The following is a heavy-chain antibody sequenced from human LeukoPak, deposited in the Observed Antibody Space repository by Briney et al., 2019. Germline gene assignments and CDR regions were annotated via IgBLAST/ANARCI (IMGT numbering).Heavy chain of an antibody. CDR3: ARDSEEYSSSPFDY. CDR1: GGSISSYY. V-gene: IGHV4-59*01. Sequence: SETLSLTCTVSGGSISSYYWSWIRQPPGKGLEWIGYIYYSGSTNYNPSLKSRVTISVDTSKNQFSLKLSSVTAADTAVYYCARDSEEYSSSPFDYWGQGTLVTVSS. J-gene: IGHJ4*02. CDR2: IYYSGST. D-gene: IGHD6-13*01.